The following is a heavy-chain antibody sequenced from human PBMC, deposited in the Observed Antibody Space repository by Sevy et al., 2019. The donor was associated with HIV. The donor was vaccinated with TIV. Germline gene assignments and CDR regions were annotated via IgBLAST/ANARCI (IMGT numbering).Heavy chain of an antibody. V-gene: IGHV3-30*03. CDR3: ARDRGEILSSAFDY. Sequence: GGSLRLSCAASGFSFSDYRMHWVRQAPGKGLEWVAVISYDGRNNKYNADSVKGRFTISRDNSKNMLYLQMNSLRAEDTAIYYCARDRGEILSSAFDYLGQGTLVTVSS. D-gene: IGHD3-16*01. CDR2: ISYDGRNNK. J-gene: IGHJ4*02. CDR1: GFSFSDYR.